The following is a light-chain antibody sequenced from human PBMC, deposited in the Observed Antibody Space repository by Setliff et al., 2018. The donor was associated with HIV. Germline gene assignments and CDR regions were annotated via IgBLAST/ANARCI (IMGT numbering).Light chain of an antibody. CDR1: SSDIGSDNS. Sequence: QSALAQPPSVSGSPGQSVTISCTGTSSDIGSDNSVSWYQQSPGTAPKLMIYEVNNRPSGVPDRFSGSKSGNTASLTISGLQAEDEADYYCSSCSSSSTLVFGGGT. CDR3: SSCSSSSTLV. CDR2: EVN. J-gene: IGLJ2*01. V-gene: IGLV2-18*02.